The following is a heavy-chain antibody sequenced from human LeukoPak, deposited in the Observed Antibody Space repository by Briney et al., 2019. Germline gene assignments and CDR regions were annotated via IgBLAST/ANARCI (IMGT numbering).Heavy chain of an antibody. CDR1: GFTFSDYY. Sequence: GGSLRLSCAASGFTFSDYYMSWIRQAPGKGLEWVSYISSSGSTIYYADSVKGRFTISRDNTKNSLYLQMNSLRAEDTAVYYCARDRYYDSSGFDYWGQGTLVTVSS. CDR2: ISSSGSTI. V-gene: IGHV3-11*01. J-gene: IGHJ4*02. CDR3: ARDRYYDSSGFDY. D-gene: IGHD3-22*01.